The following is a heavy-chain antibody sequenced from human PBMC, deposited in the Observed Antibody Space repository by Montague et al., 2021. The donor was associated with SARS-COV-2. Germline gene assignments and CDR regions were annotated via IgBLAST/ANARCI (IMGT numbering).Heavy chain of an antibody. CDR1: GGSISSGGYY. Sequence: TLSLTCTVSGGSISSGGYYWSWIRQHPGKGLEWIGYIYYSGSTYYNPSLKSRVTISVDTSKNQFSLKLSSVTAADTAVYYCACYVDRGGWLNPRGSGTFDYWGQGTLVTVSS. V-gene: IGHV4-31*03. J-gene: IGHJ4*02. CDR2: IYYSGST. D-gene: IGHD6-19*01. CDR3: ACYVDRGGWLNPRGSGTFDY.